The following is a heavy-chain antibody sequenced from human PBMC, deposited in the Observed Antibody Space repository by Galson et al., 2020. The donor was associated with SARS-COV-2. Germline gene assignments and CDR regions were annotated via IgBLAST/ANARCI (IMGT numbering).Heavy chain of an antibody. CDR1: GGSISSYY. D-gene: IGHD3-3*01. V-gene: IGHV4-59*08. Sequence: SETLSLTCTVSGGSISSYYWSWIRQPPGKGLEWIGYIYYSGSTHYNPSLKSRVTISVDTSKNQFSLKLSSVTAADTAVYYCARHGRNTIFGVVIIPAAFDIWGQGTMVTVSS. J-gene: IGHJ3*02. CDR2: IYYSGST. CDR3: ARHGRNTIFGVVIIPAAFDI.